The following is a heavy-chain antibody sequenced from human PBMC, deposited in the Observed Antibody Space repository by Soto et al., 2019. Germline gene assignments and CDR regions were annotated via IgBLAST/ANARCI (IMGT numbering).Heavy chain of an antibody. CDR3: ASGSSGSYYRWTKLGAFDI. V-gene: IGHV3-23*01. CDR2: ISGSGGST. J-gene: IGHJ3*02. CDR1: GFTFSSYA. Sequence: EVQLLESGGGLVQPGGSLRLSCAASGFTFSSYAMSWFRQAPGKGLEWVSAISGSGGSTYYADSVKGRFTISRDNSKNTLYLQMNSLRAEDTAVYYCASGSSGSYYRWTKLGAFDIWGQGTMVTVSS. D-gene: IGHD3-10*01.